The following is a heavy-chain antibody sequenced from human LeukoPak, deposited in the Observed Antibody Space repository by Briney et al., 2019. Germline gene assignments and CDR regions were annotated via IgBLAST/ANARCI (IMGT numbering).Heavy chain of an antibody. V-gene: IGHV3-23*01. CDR2: ISGSGGAT. CDR1: GITFSNYA. CDR3: AIMDGHCSGGHCYKYFDY. Sequence: GGSLRLSCAASGITFSNYAVSWVRQAPGKGLEWVSVISGSGGATFYADSVKGRFTISRDNSKNTLYLQMNSLRAEDTAVYFCAIMDGHCSGGHCYKYFDYWGQGTLVTVSS. D-gene: IGHD2-21*01. J-gene: IGHJ4*02.